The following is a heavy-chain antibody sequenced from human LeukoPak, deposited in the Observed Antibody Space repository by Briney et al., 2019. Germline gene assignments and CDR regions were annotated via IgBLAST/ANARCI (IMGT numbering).Heavy chain of an antibody. CDR3: ASLGGYSYGRPFDY. J-gene: IGHJ4*02. CDR2: IKLDGSEK. V-gene: IGHV3-7*01. D-gene: IGHD5-18*01. Sequence: GGSLRLSCVASGFSFSKYAMHWVRQAPGKGLEWVANIKLDGSEKYYVDSVKGRFTISRDNAKNSLYLQMDSLRAEDTAVYYCASLGGYSYGRPFDYWGQGTLVTVSS. CDR1: GFSFSKYA.